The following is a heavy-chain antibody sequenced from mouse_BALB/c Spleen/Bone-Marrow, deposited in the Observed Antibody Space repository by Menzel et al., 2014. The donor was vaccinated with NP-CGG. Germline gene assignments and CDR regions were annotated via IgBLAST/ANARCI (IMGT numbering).Heavy chain of an antibody. CDR3: ARDNGNFFAY. D-gene: IGHD2-1*01. CDR1: GFSLTSYG. V-gene: IGHV2-9*02. J-gene: IGHJ3*01. CDR2: IWAGGST. Sequence: QVQLKESGPGRVAPSQSLSITCTVFGFSLTSYGVHWVRQPPGKGLEWLGVIWAGGSTNYNSALMSRLSISKDNSKSQVFLKMNSLQTDDTAMYYCARDNGNFFAYWGQGTLVTVSA.